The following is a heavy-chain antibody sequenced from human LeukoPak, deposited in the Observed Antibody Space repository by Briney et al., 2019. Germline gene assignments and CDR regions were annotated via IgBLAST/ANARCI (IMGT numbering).Heavy chain of an antibody. Sequence: GASVKVSCKVSGYTLTELSMHWVRQAPGKGLEWMGGFDPEDGETIYAQKFQGRVTMTEDTSTDTAYMELSSLRSEDTAVYYCATSTVDHAARGSFDYWGQGTLVTVSS. CDR2: FDPEDGET. J-gene: IGHJ4*02. V-gene: IGHV1-24*01. D-gene: IGHD4-17*01. CDR3: ATSTVDHAARGSFDY. CDR1: GYTLTELS.